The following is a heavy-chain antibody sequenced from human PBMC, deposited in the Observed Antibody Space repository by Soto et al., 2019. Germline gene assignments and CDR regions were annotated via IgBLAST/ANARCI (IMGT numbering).Heavy chain of an antibody. V-gene: IGHV3-33*01. J-gene: IGHJ4*02. D-gene: IGHD4-4*01. CDR3: ARGPHYSNLDY. Sequence: SLRLSCAASGFTFSSYGMHWVRQAPGKGLEWVAVIWYDGSNKYYADSVKGRFTISRDNSKNTLYLQMNSLRVADTAVYYCARGPHYSNLDYWGQGTLVTVSP. CDR2: IWYDGSNK. CDR1: GFTFSSYG.